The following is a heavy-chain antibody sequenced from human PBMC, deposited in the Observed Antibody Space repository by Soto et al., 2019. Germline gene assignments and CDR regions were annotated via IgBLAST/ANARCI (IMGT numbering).Heavy chain of an antibody. V-gene: IGHV1-18*01. CDR2: ISAHNGNT. CDR1: GYGFTTYG. CDR3: ASGRYGDY. D-gene: IGHD1-26*01. Sequence: QVHLVQSGAEVKKPGASVKVSCKGSGYGFTTYGITWVRQAPGQGLEWMAWISAHNGNTNYAQKLQGRVTATRDTSTSPAYMALRRLRSDDTAVYYCASGRYGDYWGQGALVTVSS. J-gene: IGHJ4*02.